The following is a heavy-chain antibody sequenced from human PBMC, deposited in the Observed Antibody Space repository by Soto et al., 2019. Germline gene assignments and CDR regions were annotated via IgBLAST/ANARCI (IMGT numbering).Heavy chain of an antibody. Sequence: ASVKVSCKASGYTFTSYAMHWVRQAPGQRLEWMGWINAGNGNTKYSQKFQGRVTITRDTSASTAYMELSSLRSEDTAVYYCARDPYYGSGSYYTPFDYWGQGTLVTVSS. J-gene: IGHJ4*02. CDR2: INAGNGNT. V-gene: IGHV1-3*01. D-gene: IGHD3-10*01. CDR1: GYTFTSYA. CDR3: ARDPYYGSGSYYTPFDY.